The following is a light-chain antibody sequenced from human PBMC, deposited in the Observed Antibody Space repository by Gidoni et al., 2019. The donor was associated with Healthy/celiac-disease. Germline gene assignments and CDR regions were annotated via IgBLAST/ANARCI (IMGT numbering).Light chain of an antibody. CDR3: QQYGSSPPVT. V-gene: IGKV3-20*01. Sequence: EIVLTQSPGTLSLSPGERATLSCRASQSVSSSYLAWYQQTPGQAPRLLIYCASSRATGIPDRFSGSGSGTDFTLTISRLEPEDFAVYYCQQYGSSPPVTFGGGTKVEIK. CDR1: QSVSSSY. J-gene: IGKJ4*01. CDR2: CAS.